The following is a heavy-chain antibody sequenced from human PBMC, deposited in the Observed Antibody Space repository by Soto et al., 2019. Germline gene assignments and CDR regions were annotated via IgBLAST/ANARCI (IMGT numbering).Heavy chain of an antibody. J-gene: IGHJ4*02. CDR1: GGTFSSYA. Sequence: QVQLVQSGAEVKKPGSSVKVSCKASGGTFSSYAISWVRQAPGQGLEWMGGIIPIFGTANYAQKFQGRVTITADESTSTAYMELSSLRSEDTAVYYCAREGGGRYCSGGSCYSKGYYFDYWGQGTLVTVSS. CDR2: IIPIFGTA. D-gene: IGHD2-15*01. V-gene: IGHV1-69*01. CDR3: AREGGGRYCSGGSCYSKGYYFDY.